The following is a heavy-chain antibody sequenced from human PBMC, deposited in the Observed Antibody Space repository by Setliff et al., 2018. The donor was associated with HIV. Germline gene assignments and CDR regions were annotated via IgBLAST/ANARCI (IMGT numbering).Heavy chain of an antibody. V-gene: IGHV4-39*02. CDR2: IYYSGST. D-gene: IGHD3-10*01. J-gene: IGHJ4*02. CDR3: ARESYGSGTYDY. CDR1: GGSIYGSDYY. Sequence: PSETLSLTCTVSGGSIYGSDYYWGWIRQPPGKGLESIGSIYYSGSTYYKPSLKSRVTISVDTSKNQFSLKLSSVTAADSAVYYCARESYGSGTYDYWGQGTLVTVSS.